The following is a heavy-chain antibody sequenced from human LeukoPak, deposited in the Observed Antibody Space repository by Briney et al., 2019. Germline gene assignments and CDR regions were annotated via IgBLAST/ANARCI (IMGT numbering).Heavy chain of an antibody. CDR3: ARHSGYYASDP. CDR1: GGSLSTYY. D-gene: IGHD3-10*01. CDR2: IHHSGNT. J-gene: IGHJ2*01. V-gene: IGHV4-59*08. Sequence: SETLSLTCTVSGGSLSTYYWSWIRQPPGKGLEWIGYIHHSGNTNYNPSLKSRVTTSVDTSKNQFSLKLSSVTAADTAVYYCARHSGYYASDPWGRGTLVTASS.